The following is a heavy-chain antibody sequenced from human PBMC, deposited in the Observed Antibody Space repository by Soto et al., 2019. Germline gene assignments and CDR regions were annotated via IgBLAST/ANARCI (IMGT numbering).Heavy chain of an antibody. CDR1: GVTFDNYA. CDR2: ISWNSGII. V-gene: IGHV3-9*01. Sequence: EMKLVESGGGLVQPGRSLRLSCAASGVTFDNYAVHWIRQAPGKGMEWVSGISWNSGIIDYADSVKGRFTISRENDKPSLSLRMNRRRTGETALYYCAKEFEWGGSHFNPAFDRWGQGTMVSVSA. CDR3: AKEFEWGGSHFNPAFDR. D-gene: IGHD1-26*01. J-gene: IGHJ3*02.